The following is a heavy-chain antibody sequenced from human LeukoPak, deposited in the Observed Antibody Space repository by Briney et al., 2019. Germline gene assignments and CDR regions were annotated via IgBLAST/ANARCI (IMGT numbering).Heavy chain of an antibody. CDR2: ISAYNGNT. V-gene: IGHV1-18*01. J-gene: IGHJ5*02. D-gene: IGHD4-17*01. CDR3: ARVRRVTNNWFDP. Sequence: ASVKVSCKASGYTFTSYGISWVRQAPGQGPEWMGWISAYNGNTNYAQKLQGRVTMTTDTSTSTAYMELRSLRSDNTAVYYCARVRRVTNNWFDPWGQGTLVTVSS. CDR1: GYTFTSYG.